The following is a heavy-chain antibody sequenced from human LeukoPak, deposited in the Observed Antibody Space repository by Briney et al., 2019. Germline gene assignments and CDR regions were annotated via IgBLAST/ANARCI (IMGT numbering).Heavy chain of an antibody. J-gene: IGHJ4*02. CDR3: AKDQMVTTSSYDY. D-gene: IGHD4-17*01. CDR1: GFTFSSYA. Sequence: QSGGSLRLSCAASGFTFSSYAMSWVRQAPGKGLEWVSAISGSGGSTYYADSVKGRFTISRDNFKNTLYLQMNSLRAEDTAVYYCAKDQMVTTSSYDYWGQGTLVTVSS. CDR2: ISGSGGST. V-gene: IGHV3-23*01.